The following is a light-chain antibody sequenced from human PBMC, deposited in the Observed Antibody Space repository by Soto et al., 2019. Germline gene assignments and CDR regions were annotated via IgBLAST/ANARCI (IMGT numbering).Light chain of an antibody. V-gene: IGLV2-14*01. CDR3: LSYTASSTFV. CDR2: EVS. CDR1: SSDIGAYNY. Sequence: QSVLTQPASVSGSPGQSITISCTGSSSDIGAYNYVSWFQQYPGKAPKLIISEVSNRPSGVSNRFSGSKSDNTASLTISGLQTEDEADFYCLSYTASSTFVFGTGTKVTVL. J-gene: IGLJ1*01.